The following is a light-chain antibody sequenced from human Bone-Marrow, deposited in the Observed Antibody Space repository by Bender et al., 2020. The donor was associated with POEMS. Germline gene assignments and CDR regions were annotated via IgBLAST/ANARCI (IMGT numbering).Light chain of an antibody. CDR2: SSH. V-gene: IGLV1-44*01. CDR1: SSNIGAHA. J-gene: IGLJ3*02. Sequence: QSVLTQPPSASGTPGQRVTISCSGGSSNIGAHAVNWYQHLPGTAPKLLIYSSHRRPSEVPDRFSGSRSGTSASLAISGLQSEDEADYYCAGWDASLNGWVFGGGTKLTVL. CDR3: AGWDASLNGWV.